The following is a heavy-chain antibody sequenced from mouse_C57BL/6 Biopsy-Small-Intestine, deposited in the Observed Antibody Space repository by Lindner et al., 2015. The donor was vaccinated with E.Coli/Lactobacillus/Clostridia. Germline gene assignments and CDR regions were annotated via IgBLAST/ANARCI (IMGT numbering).Heavy chain of an antibody. J-gene: IGHJ2*01. CDR2: INPSTGAT. CDR3: ARSYYDNLDY. D-gene: IGHD2-10*01. V-gene: IGHV1-42*01. CDR1: GYSFTGYY. Sequence: VQLQESGPELVKPGASVKISCKASGYSFTGYYMNWVKQSPEKSLEWIGGINPSTGATSYNQKFKGKATITVDKYSSTAYIQLKSLTSEDSAVYYCARSYYDNLDYWGQGTTLTVSS.